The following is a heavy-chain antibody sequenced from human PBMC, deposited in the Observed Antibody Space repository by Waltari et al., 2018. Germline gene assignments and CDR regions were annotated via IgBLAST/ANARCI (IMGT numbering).Heavy chain of an antibody. D-gene: IGHD2-2*01. J-gene: IGHJ4*02. CDR3: ARDRKSSTSVYSPLDY. V-gene: IGHV1-2*06. Sequence: QVQLVQSGAEVKKPGASVKVSCKASGYTFTGYYMHWVRQAPGQGLEWMGRINPNSGGTNYAQKFQGRDTMTRDTSISTAYMELSRLRSDDTAVYYCARDRKSSTSVYSPLDYWGQGTLVTVSS. CDR1: GYTFTGYY. CDR2: INPNSGGT.